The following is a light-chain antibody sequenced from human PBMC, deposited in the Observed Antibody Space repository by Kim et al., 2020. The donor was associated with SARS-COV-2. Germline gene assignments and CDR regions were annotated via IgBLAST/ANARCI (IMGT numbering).Light chain of an antibody. V-gene: IGKV1-9*01. J-gene: IGKJ2*01. CDR1: QGISSY. Sequence: SVGDRVPITCRASQGISSYLAWYQQKPGKAPKLLIYAASTLQSGVPSRFSGSGSGTDFTLTISSLQPEDFATYYCQQLNSYPPYTFGQGTKLEI. CDR2: AAS. CDR3: QQLNSYPPYT.